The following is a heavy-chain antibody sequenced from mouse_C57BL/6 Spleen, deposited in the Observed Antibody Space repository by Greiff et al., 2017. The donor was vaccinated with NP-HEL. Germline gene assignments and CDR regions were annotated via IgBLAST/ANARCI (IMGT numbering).Heavy chain of an antibody. D-gene: IGHD3-2*02. CDR3: ARRQDSSGYAWFAY. CDR2: INPGSGGT. J-gene: IGHJ3*01. Sequence: VQLQESGAELVRPGTSVKVSCKASGYAFTNYLIEWVKQRPGQGLEWIGVINPGSGGTNYNEKFKGKATLTADKSSSTAYMQLSSLTSEDSAVYFCARRQDSSGYAWFAYWGQGTLVTVSA. V-gene: IGHV1-54*01. CDR1: GYAFTNYL.